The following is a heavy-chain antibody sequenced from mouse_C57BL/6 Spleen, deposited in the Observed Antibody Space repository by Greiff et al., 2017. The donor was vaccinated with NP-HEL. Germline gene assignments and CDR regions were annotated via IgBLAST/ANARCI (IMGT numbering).Heavy chain of an antibody. V-gene: IGHV5-12*01. Sequence: SGGGLVQPGGSLKLSCAASGFTFSDYYMYWVRQTPEKRLEWVAYISNGGGSTYYPETVKGRFTISRDNAKNTLYLQMSRLKSEDTAMYYCARAALDYWGQGTSVTVSS. CDR1: GFTFSDYY. CDR3: ARAALDY. CDR2: ISNGGGST. D-gene: IGHD6-1*01. J-gene: IGHJ4*01.